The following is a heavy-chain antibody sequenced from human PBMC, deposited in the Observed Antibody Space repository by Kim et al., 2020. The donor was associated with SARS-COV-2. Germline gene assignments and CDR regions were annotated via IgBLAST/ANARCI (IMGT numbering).Heavy chain of an antibody. D-gene: IGHD5-12*01. J-gene: IGHJ4*02. CDR1: GFTLSSYG. CDR3: ARENGYSGYAIDY. V-gene: IGHV3-33*01. Sequence: GGSLRLSCAASGFTLSSYGMHWVRQAPGKGLEWVAVIWYDGSNKYYADSVKGRFTISRDNSKNTLYLQMNSLRTEDTAVYYCARENGYSGYAIDYWGQGTLVTVSS. CDR2: IWYDGSNK.